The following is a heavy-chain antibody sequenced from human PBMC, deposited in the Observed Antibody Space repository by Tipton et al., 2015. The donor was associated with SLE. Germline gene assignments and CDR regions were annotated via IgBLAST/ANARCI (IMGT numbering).Heavy chain of an antibody. CDR3: AKGFEYGTYY. V-gene: IGHV3-30*02. CDR2: IRYDGTTQ. Sequence: SLRLSCTASGFTFSNYGMHWLRQAPGKGLEWVTFIRYDGTTQHYADSVRGRFTISKANFRNTLFLQMNSLKPEDTAVYYCAKGFEYGTYYWGQGTLVAVSS. D-gene: IGHD2/OR15-2a*01. CDR1: GFTFSNYG. J-gene: IGHJ4*02.